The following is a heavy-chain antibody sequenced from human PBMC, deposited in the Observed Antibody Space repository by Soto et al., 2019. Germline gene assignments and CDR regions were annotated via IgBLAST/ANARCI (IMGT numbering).Heavy chain of an antibody. J-gene: IGHJ4*02. CDR3: ARSKPGDYFDC. CDR2: IIPIIAMT. V-gene: IGHV1-69*02. CDR1: GGTFSGYT. Sequence: QVQLVQSGAEVKRPGSSVKVSCKASGGTFSGYTLSWVRQAPGQGLEWMGTIIPIIAMTNDAQKFQGRVTINADNSTSIVYMELSSLRSEDTAMYYCARSKPGDYFDCWGQGNQVNVSS. D-gene: IGHD3-10*01.